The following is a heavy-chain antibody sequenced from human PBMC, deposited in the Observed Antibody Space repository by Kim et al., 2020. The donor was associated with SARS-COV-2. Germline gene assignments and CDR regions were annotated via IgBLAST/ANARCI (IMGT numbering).Heavy chain of an antibody. CDR2: INGDGTEI. D-gene: IGHD2-2*01. Sequence: GGSLRLSCAASGFSIRNYWMHWVRQAPGKGLVWVSRINGDGTEINYADPVKARFTIFRANAKTTLFLQMDSLRAEDPAGYYCLVGPIPNGHFFDYWGQGT. V-gene: IGHV3-74*01. J-gene: IGHJ4*02. CDR1: GFSIRNYW. CDR3: LVGPIPNGHFFDY.